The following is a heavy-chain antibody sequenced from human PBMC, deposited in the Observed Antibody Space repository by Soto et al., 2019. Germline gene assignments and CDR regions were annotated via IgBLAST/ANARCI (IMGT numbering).Heavy chain of an antibody. V-gene: IGHV3-30*18. D-gene: IGHD1-1*01. CDR2: MSYDESKI. Sequence: GGSLRLSCTASGFSFSSYDMHWVRQAPGKGLEWVAVMSYDESKIFYADSVKGRFTISRDNSKNTLYLQMDSLRVEDTAVYFCAKQKLALDCWGQGTLVTVSS. CDR1: GFSFSSYD. J-gene: IGHJ4*02. CDR3: AKQKLALDC.